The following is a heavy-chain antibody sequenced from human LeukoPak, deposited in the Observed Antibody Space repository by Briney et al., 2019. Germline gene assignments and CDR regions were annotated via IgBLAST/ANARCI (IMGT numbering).Heavy chain of an antibody. D-gene: IGHD2/OR15-2a*01. J-gene: IGHJ4*02. CDR3: AKGIVIVSATGVDY. V-gene: IGHV3-30*02. CDR1: GFTFSTSG. Sequence: GGSLRLSCAASGFTFSTSGMHWVRQAPGKGLEWVAFIRYDGSSKYYGDSVKGRFTISRDNSKNTLYLQMNSLRAEDTAVYYCAKGIVIVSATGVDYWGQGTLVTVSS. CDR2: IRYDGSSK.